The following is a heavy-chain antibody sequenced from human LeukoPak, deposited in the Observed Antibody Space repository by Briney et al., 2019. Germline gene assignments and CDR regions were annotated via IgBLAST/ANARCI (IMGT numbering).Heavy chain of an antibody. V-gene: IGHV3-48*04. J-gene: IGHJ4*02. D-gene: IGHD6-19*01. CDR1: GFTFSSYS. CDR3: ARDPGSHNSSGWYDY. CDR2: ISSSSSTI. Sequence: GGSLRLSCAASGFTFSSYSMNWVRQAPGKGLEWVSSISSSSSTIYYADSVKGRFTISRDNAKNSLYLQMNSLRAEDTAVYYCARDPGSHNSSGWYDYWGQGTLVTVSS.